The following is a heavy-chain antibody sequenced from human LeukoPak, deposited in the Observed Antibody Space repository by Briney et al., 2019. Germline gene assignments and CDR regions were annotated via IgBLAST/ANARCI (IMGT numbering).Heavy chain of an antibody. V-gene: IGHV3-7*01. CDR1: GFTFSSYW. J-gene: IGHJ3*02. CDR3: ARDYSFDFLVEYDAFDI. Sequence: PGGSLRLSCAASGFTFSSYWMSWVRQAPGKGLEWVDNIKQDGSEKYYVDSVKGRFTISRDNAKNSLYLQMNSLRAEDTAVYYCARDYSFDFLVEYDAFDIWGQGTMVTVSS. CDR2: IKQDGSEK. D-gene: IGHD2-8*02.